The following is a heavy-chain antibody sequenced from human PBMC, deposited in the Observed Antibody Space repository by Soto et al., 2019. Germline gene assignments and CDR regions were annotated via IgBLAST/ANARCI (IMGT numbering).Heavy chain of an antibody. CDR2: IYYSGST. V-gene: IGHV4-59*01. CDR3: ARGASGSCFDY. D-gene: IGHD1-26*01. J-gene: IGHJ4*02. CDR1: GGSISSYY. Sequence: SETLSLTCTVSGGSISSYYWSWIRQPPGKGLEWIGYIYYSGSTNYNPSLKSRVTISVDTSKNQFSLKLSSVTAADTAVYYCARGASGSCFDYWGQGTLVTVSS.